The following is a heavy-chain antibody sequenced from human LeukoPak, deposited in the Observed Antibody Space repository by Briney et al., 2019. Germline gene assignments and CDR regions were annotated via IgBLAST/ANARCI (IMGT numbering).Heavy chain of an antibody. D-gene: IGHD3-3*01. Sequence: SETLSLTCTVSGGSISSGSYYWSWIRQPPGKGLEWIGEINHSGSTNYNPSLKSRVTISVDTSKNQFSLKLSSVTAADTAVYYCARDPEVAPKTKYYDFWSGYRSFDYWGQGTLVTVSS. V-gene: IGHV4-39*07. CDR2: INHSGST. CDR1: GGSISSGSYY. J-gene: IGHJ4*02. CDR3: ARDPEVAPKTKYYDFWSGYRSFDY.